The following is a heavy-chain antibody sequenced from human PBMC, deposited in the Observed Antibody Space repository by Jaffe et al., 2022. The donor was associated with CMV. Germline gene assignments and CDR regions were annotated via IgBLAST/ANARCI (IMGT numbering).Heavy chain of an antibody. D-gene: IGHD5-12*01. J-gene: IGHJ6*02. V-gene: IGHV4-34*01. CDR2: ITHTGST. CDR3: ARALSGYSGYNFYYNGIDV. Sequence: QVQLRQWGAGLLKPSETLSLTCGVDGGSFSDYQWSWIRQSPGKGLEWIGEITHTGSTTHNPSLKSRVFISVDTSKNQFSLMVTSVTAADTAVYYCARALSGYSGYNFYYNGIDVWGQGTTVIVSS. CDR1: GGSFSDYQ.